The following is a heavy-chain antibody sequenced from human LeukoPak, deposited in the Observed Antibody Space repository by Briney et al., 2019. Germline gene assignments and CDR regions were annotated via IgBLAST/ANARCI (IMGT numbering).Heavy chain of an antibody. CDR2: IKQDGSEK. Sequence: GGSLRLSCAASGFTFSSYWMSWVRQAPGKGRELGANIKQDGSEKYYVDSRKGRFTISRDNVKTSLYLQMNSLSAEDTAVYYCARDFYFYGGRRGFDYWGQGTLVTVSS. D-gene: IGHD4-23*01. V-gene: IGHV3-7*01. J-gene: IGHJ4*02. CDR1: GFTFSSYW. CDR3: ARDFYFYGGRRGFDY.